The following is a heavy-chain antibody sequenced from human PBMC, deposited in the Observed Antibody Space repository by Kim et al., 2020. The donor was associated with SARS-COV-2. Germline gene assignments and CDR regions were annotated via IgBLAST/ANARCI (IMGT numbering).Heavy chain of an antibody. Sequence: DPVQGRFTISRDNYKNPLYLQMNSLRAVGTAVYYCARDPSGSYYQGRFDPWGQGTLVTVSS. V-gene: IGHV3-30*05. J-gene: IGHJ5*02. D-gene: IGHD3-10*01. CDR3: ARDPSGSYYQGRFDP.